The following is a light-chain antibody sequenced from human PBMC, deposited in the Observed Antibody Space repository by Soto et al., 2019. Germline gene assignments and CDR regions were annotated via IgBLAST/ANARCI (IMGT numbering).Light chain of an antibody. Sequence: QSVLTQPRSVSGSPGQSVTISCTGTSADVGGYNSVSWYQQHPGKAPKLMIYDVTKRPSGVPDRFSASKSGNTASLTISGLQAEDEADYYCCSYAGSYTYAFGTGTKVTVL. V-gene: IGLV2-11*01. CDR2: DVT. J-gene: IGLJ1*01. CDR1: SADVGGYNS. CDR3: CSYAGSYTYA.